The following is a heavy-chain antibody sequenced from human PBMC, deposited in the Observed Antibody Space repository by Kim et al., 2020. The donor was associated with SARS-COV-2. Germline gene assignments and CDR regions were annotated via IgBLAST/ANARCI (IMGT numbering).Heavy chain of an antibody. V-gene: IGHV4-59*01. CDR3: ARGVSISWYGRNWFDP. J-gene: IGHJ5*02. CDR2: IYYSAST. Sequence: SETLSLTCTVSGGSISSYYWSWIRQPPGKGLEWIGYIYYSASTNYNPSLKSRVTISVDTSKNQFSLKLSSVTAADTAVYYCARGVSISWYGRNWFDPWGQGALVTVSS. D-gene: IGHD6-13*01. CDR1: GGSISSYY.